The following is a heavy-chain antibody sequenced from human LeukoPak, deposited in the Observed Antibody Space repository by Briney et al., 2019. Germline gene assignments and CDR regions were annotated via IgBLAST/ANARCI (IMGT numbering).Heavy chain of an antibody. Sequence: SETLSLTCTVSGGSISSYYWSWIRQPPGKGLEWIGYIYCSGSTNYNPSLKSRVTISVDTSKNQFSLKLSSVTAADTAVYYCAKSRSSGYYYYFDYWGQGTLVTVSS. J-gene: IGHJ4*02. CDR2: IYCSGST. CDR3: AKSRSSGYYYYFDY. V-gene: IGHV4-59*08. CDR1: GGSISSYY. D-gene: IGHD3-22*01.